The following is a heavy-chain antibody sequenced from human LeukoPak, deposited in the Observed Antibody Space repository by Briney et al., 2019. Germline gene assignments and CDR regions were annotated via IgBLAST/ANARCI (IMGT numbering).Heavy chain of an antibody. D-gene: IGHD6-13*01. V-gene: IGHV3-23*01. CDR2: ISGGGVTT. Sequence: GVSLRLSCAASGFTFSSYAMSWVRQAPGKGLEWVSTISGGGVTTYYADSVKGRLTISRDNSKNTVSLQMNSLRDDDTAVYFCARESPVAAVGRSWFDPWGQGTLVTVSS. CDR1: GFTFSSYA. CDR3: ARESPVAAVGRSWFDP. J-gene: IGHJ5*02.